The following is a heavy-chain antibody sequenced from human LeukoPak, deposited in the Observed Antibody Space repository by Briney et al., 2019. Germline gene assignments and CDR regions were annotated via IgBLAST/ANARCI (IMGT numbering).Heavy chain of an antibody. CDR1: GGSISSSSYY. CDR2: IYHSGST. Sequence: SETLSLTCTVSGGSISSSSYYWGWIRQPPGKGLEWIGSIYHSGSTYYNPSLKSRVTISVDTSKNQFSLKLSSVTAADTAVYYCASIAAAGTDAFDIWGQGTMVTVSS. J-gene: IGHJ3*02. V-gene: IGHV4-39*07. CDR3: ASIAAAGTDAFDI. D-gene: IGHD6-13*01.